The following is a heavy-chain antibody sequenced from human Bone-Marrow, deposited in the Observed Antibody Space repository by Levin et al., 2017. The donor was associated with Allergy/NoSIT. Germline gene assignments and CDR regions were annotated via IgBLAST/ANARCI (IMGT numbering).Heavy chain of an antibody. J-gene: IGHJ4*02. CDR3: AKDHGSCSGGSCYRYYFEN. V-gene: IGHV3-23*01. D-gene: IGHD2-15*01. Sequence: GGSLRLSCAASGFSFSSYAMSWVRQAPGKGLEWVSAISLRGDSTYYADSVKGRLSISRDDSKNTLLLQMNSLRAEDTAVYYCAKDHGSCSGGSCYRYYFENWGQGTLVTVSS. CDR1: GFSFSSYA. CDR2: ISLRGDST.